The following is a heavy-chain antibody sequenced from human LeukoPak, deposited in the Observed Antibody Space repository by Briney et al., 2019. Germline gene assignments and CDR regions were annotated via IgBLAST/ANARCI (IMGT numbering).Heavy chain of an antibody. V-gene: IGHV3-33*01. J-gene: IGHJ5*02. CDR1: GFTFSAYA. CDR3: ARGYSGLAGNPNWFDP. D-gene: IGHD4-23*01. Sequence: PGTSLILSCAASGFTFSAYAMHWVRQAPGKGLEWVAAIWSDGGNKYYADSVKGRFIISRDNSKNTLYLQMSGLRDEDAAVYYCARGYSGLAGNPNWFDPWGQGTLVTVSS. CDR2: IWSDGGNK.